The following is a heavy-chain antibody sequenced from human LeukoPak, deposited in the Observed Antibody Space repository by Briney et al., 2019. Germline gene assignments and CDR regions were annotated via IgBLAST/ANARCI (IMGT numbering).Heavy chain of an antibody. V-gene: IGHV3-30*18. CDR1: EFTFSNFG. J-gene: IGHJ4*02. D-gene: IGHD6-25*01. CDR2: ISSDGSNG. CDR3: AKDEAMYSSGPLEY. Sequence: PGGPLRLSCIASEFTFSNFGMHWVRQAPGKGLEWVAMISSDGSNGYYGDSVRGRFTISGDTSKNTLSLQMDSLMGEDTAVYYCAKDEAMYSSGPLEYWGQGTLVTVSS.